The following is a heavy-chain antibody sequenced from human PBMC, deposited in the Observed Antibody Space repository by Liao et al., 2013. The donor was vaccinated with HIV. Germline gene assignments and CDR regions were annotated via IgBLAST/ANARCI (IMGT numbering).Heavy chain of an antibody. CDR1: GGSFSGSY. CDR3: ARGGRRDYYSRSDYYYYYMDV. CDR2: INQSGKT. J-gene: IGHJ6*03. Sequence: QVQLQQSGAGLLKPSETLSLTCDVSGGSFSGSYWTWIRQAPGKGLEWIGEINQSGKTNYSPSLESRLTLSIDTSNHQVSLKVTSVSAADTAVYYCARGGRRDYYSRSDYYYYYMDVWGKGTTVTVSS. V-gene: IGHV4-34*01. D-gene: IGHD4-17*01.